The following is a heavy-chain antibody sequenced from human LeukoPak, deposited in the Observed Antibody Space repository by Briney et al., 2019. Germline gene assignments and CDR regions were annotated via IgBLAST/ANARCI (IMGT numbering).Heavy chain of an antibody. V-gene: IGHV1-2*06. CDR2: INPNSGGT. D-gene: IGHD3-10*01. J-gene: IGHJ4*02. CDR1: GYTFTGYY. Sequence: ASVKVSCKASGYTFTGYYIHWVRQAPGQGLEWMGRINPNSGGTNSAQKFQGRVTMTRDTSISTAYMGLSRLTSDDTAVYYCAREVRGVIPLFDYWGQGTLVTVSS. CDR3: AREVRGVIPLFDY.